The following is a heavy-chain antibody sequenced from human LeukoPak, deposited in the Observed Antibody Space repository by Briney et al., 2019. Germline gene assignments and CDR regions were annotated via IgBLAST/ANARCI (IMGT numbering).Heavy chain of an antibody. Sequence: KAGGSLRLSCAASGFTFSNAWMNWVRQAPGKGLEWVGRIKSKTDGGTTDYAAPMKGRFTISRDDSKNTLYLQMNSLKTEDTAVYYCSTTYYYDSSEGYWGQGTLVTVSS. V-gene: IGHV3-15*07. J-gene: IGHJ4*02. CDR1: GFTFSNAW. CDR3: STTYYYDSSEGY. D-gene: IGHD3-22*01. CDR2: IKSKTDGGTT.